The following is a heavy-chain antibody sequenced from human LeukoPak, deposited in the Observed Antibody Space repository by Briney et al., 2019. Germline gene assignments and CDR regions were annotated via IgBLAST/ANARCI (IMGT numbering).Heavy chain of an antibody. Sequence: ASVKVSCKASGYTFTSYAMHWVRQAPGRRLEWMGWINAGNGNTKYSQKFQGRVTITRDTSASTAYMELSSLRSEDTAVYYCASSMVRGVIEDYWGQGTLVTVSS. CDR3: ASSMVRGVIEDY. V-gene: IGHV1-3*01. J-gene: IGHJ4*02. CDR1: GYTFTSYA. D-gene: IGHD3-10*01. CDR2: INAGNGNT.